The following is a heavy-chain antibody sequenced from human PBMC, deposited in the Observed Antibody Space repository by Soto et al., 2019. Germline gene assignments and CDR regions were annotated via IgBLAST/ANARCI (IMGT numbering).Heavy chain of an antibody. CDR1: GGSISMGGYY. CDR3: GSIAARGSYYYYYGMDV. Sequence: LSLTCAFSGGSISMGGYYWSWIRQHPGKGLEWIGYIYYSGSTYYNPSLKIRVTISVDTSKNQFSLKLSSVTAADTAVYYCGSIAARGSYYYYYGMDVWGQGTTVTVSS. CDR2: IYYSGST. D-gene: IGHD6-6*01. V-gene: IGHV4-31*11. J-gene: IGHJ6*02.